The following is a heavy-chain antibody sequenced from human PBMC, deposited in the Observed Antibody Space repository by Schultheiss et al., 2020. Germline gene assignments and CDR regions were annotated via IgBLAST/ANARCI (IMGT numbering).Heavy chain of an antibody. CDR2: ISSSSSYI. Sequence: GGSLRLSCAASGFTFSNYWMSWVRQAPGKGLEWVSSISSSSSYIYYADSVKGRFTISRDNAKNSLYLQMNSLRAEDTAVYYCARDQSDIVATDAFDIWGQGTMVTVSS. CDR1: GFTFSNYW. D-gene: IGHD5-12*01. V-gene: IGHV3-21*01. J-gene: IGHJ3*02. CDR3: ARDQSDIVATDAFDI.